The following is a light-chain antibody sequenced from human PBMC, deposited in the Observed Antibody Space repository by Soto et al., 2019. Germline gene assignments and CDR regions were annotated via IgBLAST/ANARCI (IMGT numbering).Light chain of an antibody. CDR3: QQYNSYSKT. V-gene: IGKV1-5*03. CDR2: KAS. J-gene: IGKJ1*01. Sequence: DIQMTPSPSTLSASVGHRVSTTCRASQSISSWLAWYQRKPGKAPKLPIYKASSLESGVPSRFSGSGSGTEFTLTISSLQPDDFATYYCQQYNSYSKTFGQGTKVDI. CDR1: QSISSW.